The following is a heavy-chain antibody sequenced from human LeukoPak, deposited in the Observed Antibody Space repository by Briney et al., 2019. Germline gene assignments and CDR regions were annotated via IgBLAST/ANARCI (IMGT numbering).Heavy chain of an antibody. CDR1: GFTFTTYW. D-gene: IGHD6-19*01. V-gene: IGHV3-74*01. J-gene: IGHJ4*02. CDR3: ARWGWYEGVDY. Sequence: GGSLRLSCTASGFTFTTYWMHWVRQTPEKGLVWVSRINSDGSITTYADSVKGRFTISRDNAKNSLYLQMNSLRAEDTAVYYCARWGWYEGVDYWGQGTLVTVSS. CDR2: INSDGSIT.